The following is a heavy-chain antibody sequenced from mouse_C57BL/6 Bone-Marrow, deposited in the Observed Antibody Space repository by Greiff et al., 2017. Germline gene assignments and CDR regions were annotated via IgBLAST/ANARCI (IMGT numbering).Heavy chain of an antibody. V-gene: IGHV5-6*01. CDR1: GFTFSSYG. CDR2: ISSGGSYT. D-gene: IGHD3-2*02. Sequence: EVQVVESGGDLVKPGGSLKLSCAASGFTFSSYGMSWVRQTPDKRLEWVATISSGGSYTYYPDSVKGRFTISRDNAKNTLYLQMSSLKSEDTAMYYCARRDSSGYDAYWGQGTLVTVSA. J-gene: IGHJ3*01. CDR3: ARRDSSGYDAY.